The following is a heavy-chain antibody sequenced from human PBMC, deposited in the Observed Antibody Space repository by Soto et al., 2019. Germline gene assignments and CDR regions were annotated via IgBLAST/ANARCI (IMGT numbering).Heavy chain of an antibody. CDR2: ISGSGGST. CDR1: GFTFSSFV. V-gene: IGHV3-23*01. CDR3: AKNPGYYYDSTGYHFDY. D-gene: IGHD3-22*01. Sequence: GGSLRLSCAASGFTFSSFVMSWVRQAPGKGLEWVSAISGSGGSTYYADSVKGRFTISRDSSKNTLYLQMNSLRAEDTAVYYCAKNPGYYYDSTGYHFDYWGQGTLVTVSS. J-gene: IGHJ4*02.